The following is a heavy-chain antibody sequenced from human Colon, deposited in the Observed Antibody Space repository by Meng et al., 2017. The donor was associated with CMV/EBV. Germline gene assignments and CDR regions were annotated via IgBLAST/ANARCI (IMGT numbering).Heavy chain of an antibody. J-gene: IGHJ4*02. D-gene: IGHD2-2*01. CDR3: AHKSLPAAFFDY. CDR1: GFSLNNYEGG. Sequence: QVTLNEFGPPRVKPTQTLTLTCTFSGFSLNNYEGGVGLFRQPPGKAPEWLALIYWDDDKRYRSSLGNRLTLTHDASKNQVVLTMTDMDPVDTATYYCAHKSLPAAFFDYWSQGTLVTVSS. V-gene: IGHV2-5*02. CDR2: IYWDDDK.